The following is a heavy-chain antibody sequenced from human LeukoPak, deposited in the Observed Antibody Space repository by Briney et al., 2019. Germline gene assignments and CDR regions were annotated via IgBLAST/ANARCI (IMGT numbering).Heavy chain of an antibody. V-gene: IGHV3-48*01. CDR3: ARRGVDSYYYYMDV. J-gene: IGHJ6*03. CDR1: GFTFSSYR. Sequence: GGSLRLSCVASGFTFSSYRMNWVRQSAEKGLEWIAFIGTTSTVYYADSVKGRFTVSRDDAKNSLYLQMNSLTVEDTAVYYCARRGVDSYYYYMDVWGKGTTVIVSS. CDR2: IGTTSTV. D-gene: IGHD2-8*01.